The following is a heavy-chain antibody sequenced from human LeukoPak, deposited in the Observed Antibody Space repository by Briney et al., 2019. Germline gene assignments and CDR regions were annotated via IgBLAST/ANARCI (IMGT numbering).Heavy chain of an antibody. CDR3: AKSHPPTVTTEEGEYLQH. J-gene: IGHJ1*01. V-gene: IGHV3-30*18. CDR1: GFTFSSFG. D-gene: IGHD4-17*01. CDR2: ISFDGSNQ. Sequence: GGSLRLSCAASGFTFSSFGMHWVRQAPDQGLEWVAVISFDGSNQYYADSVKGRFTIYRDNFKNTVYLQMNSLRAEETAVYYCAKSHPPTVTTEEGEYLQHWGQGTLVTVSS.